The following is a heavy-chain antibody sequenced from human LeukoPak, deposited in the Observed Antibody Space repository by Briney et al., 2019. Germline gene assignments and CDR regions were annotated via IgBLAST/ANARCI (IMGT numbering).Heavy chain of an antibody. J-gene: IGHJ6*03. CDR2: IGYDGRKR. Sequence: GESLTLSCAASGFTFSSYGMHWVRQAPGQGLEWVAVIGYDGRKRSYADSVKGRFTISRDNSKNTLYLQMNTVRAEDTAVYYCAKEGGAYSSTWSTYYYYYMDVWGKGTTVTVSS. CDR1: GFTFSSYG. D-gene: IGHD6-13*01. V-gene: IGHV3-33*06. CDR3: AKEGGAYSSTWSTYYYYYMDV.